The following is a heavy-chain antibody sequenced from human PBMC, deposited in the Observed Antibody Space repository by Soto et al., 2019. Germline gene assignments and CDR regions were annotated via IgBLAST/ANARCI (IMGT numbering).Heavy chain of an antibody. V-gene: IGHV4-61*01. CDR1: GGSVSSSSYY. Sequence: SETLSLSCTVSGGSVSSSSYYWNWIRLPPGKGLEWVGYIYYSESTKYNPSLKIRVTISVDTSKNQFSLKLSSVTAAVMAVYLCAIVGCISSSCYSYYNKFDYSSQGTLVPGSA. CDR3: AIVGCISSSCYSYYNKFDY. D-gene: IGHD2-2*01. J-gene: IGHJ4*02. CDR2: IYYSEST.